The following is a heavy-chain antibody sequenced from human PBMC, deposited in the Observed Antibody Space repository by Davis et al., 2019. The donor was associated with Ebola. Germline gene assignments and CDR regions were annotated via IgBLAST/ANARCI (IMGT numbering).Heavy chain of an antibody. CDR2: INPSGGST. J-gene: IGHJ4*02. D-gene: IGHD3-22*01. CDR1: GYTFTSYY. V-gene: IGHV1-46*01. Sequence: ASVKVSCKASGYTFTSYYMHWVRQAPGQGLEWMGIINPSGGSTSYAQKFQGRVTMTRDTSTSTVYMELSSLRSEDTAVYYCARGEPPYYYDSSGYYLGYWGQGTLVTVSS. CDR3: ARGEPPYYYDSSGYYLGY.